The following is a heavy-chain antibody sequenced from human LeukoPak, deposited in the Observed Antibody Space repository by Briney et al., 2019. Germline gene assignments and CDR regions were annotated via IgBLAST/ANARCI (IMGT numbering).Heavy chain of an antibody. CDR2: ISGSSSCT. D-gene: IGHD3-22*01. V-gene: IGHV3-23*01. CDR1: GFTFSSYA. CDR3: AKNHGTGGSSGSSDY. Sequence: GGSLRLSCAASGFTFSSYAMNWVRQAPGKGLGWVSAISGSSSCTYYADSGKGRVTISRDNSKNTLYLQMNSLRAEDTAVYYCAKNHGTGGSSGSSDYCGQGTLVTVSP. J-gene: IGHJ4*02.